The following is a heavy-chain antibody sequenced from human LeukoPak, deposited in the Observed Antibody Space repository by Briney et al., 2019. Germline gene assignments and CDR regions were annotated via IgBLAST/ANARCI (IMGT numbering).Heavy chain of an antibody. Sequence: SETLSLTCAVYGGSFSGYYWSWIRQPPGKGLEWIGEINHSGSTNYNPSLKSRVTISVDTSKNQFSLKLSSVTAADTAVYYCARGQGYVDYWGQGTLVTVSS. V-gene: IGHV4-34*01. CDR1: GGSFSGYY. J-gene: IGHJ4*02. CDR2: INHSGST. CDR3: ARGQGYVDY.